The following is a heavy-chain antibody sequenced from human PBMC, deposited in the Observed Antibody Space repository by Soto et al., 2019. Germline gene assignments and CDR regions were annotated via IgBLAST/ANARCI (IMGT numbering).Heavy chain of an antibody. Sequence: GESLKISCKGSGYSFTSYWIGWVRQMPGKGLEWMGIIYPGDSDTRYSPSFQGQVTISADKSISTAYLQWSSLKASGTAMYYCARGKLFWSGYLKYNWFDPWGQGTLVTVSS. CDR2: IYPGDSDT. CDR3: ARGKLFWSGYLKYNWFDP. D-gene: IGHD3-3*01. J-gene: IGHJ5*02. CDR1: GYSFTSYW. V-gene: IGHV5-51*01.